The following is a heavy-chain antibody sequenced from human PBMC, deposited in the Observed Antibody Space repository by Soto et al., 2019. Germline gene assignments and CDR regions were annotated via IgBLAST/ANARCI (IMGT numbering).Heavy chain of an antibody. D-gene: IGHD1-26*01. Sequence: EVQLVESGGGLVQPGGSLRLSCAASGFSFSSYSMNWVRQAPGKGLEWVSYISSSSSTIFYAGSVKGRFTISGDNAENSLHLQMNSLRDEDTAVYLCAGDGPCELGVWGQGALVTVAS. J-gene: IGHJ4*02. CDR2: ISSSSSTI. V-gene: IGHV3-48*02. CDR1: GFSFSSYS. CDR3: AGDGPCELGV.